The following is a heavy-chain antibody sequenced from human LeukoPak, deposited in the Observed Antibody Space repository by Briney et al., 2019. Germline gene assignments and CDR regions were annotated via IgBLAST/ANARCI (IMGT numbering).Heavy chain of an antibody. CDR1: GYSISSGYY. Sequence: SETLSLTCAVSGYSISSGYYWGWIRPPPGKALEWIGSIYHSGSTYYNPSLKSRATISVDTSKNQFSLKLSPVTAADTAVYYCARSPGGFVVVPAAIDYWGQGTLVTVSS. CDR3: ARSPGGFVVVPAAIDY. D-gene: IGHD2-2*01. J-gene: IGHJ4*02. V-gene: IGHV4-38-2*01. CDR2: IYHSGST.